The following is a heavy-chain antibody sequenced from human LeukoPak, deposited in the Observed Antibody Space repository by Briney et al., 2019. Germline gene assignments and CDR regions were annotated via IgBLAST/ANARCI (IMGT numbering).Heavy chain of an antibody. V-gene: IGHV3-7*01. CDR1: GFTFSSYW. CDR3: ARLLGTGTTFDY. Sequence: GGSLRLSCAASGFTFSSYWMSWVRQAPGKGLEWVANINELGTMTYYDDSVKGRFTISRDNAKNSLYLEMSSLRAEDTAVYYCARLLGTGTTFDYWGQGTLVTVSS. D-gene: IGHD1/OR15-1a*01. CDR2: INELGTMT. J-gene: IGHJ4*02.